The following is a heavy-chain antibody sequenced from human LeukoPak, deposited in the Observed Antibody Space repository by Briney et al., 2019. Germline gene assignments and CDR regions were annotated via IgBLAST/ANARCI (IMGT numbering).Heavy chain of an antibody. CDR3: ARGRGPIVVVLAAIRYYYYMDV. CDR1: GGSFSGYY. J-gene: IGHJ6*03. CDR2: INHSGST. D-gene: IGHD2-2*02. V-gene: IGHV4-34*01. Sequence: SETLSLTCAVYGGSFSGYYWSWIRQPPGKGLEWIGEINHSGSTNYNPSLKSRVTISVDTSKNQFSLKLSSVTAADTAVYYCARGRGPIVVVLAAIRYYYYMDVWGKGTTVTVSS.